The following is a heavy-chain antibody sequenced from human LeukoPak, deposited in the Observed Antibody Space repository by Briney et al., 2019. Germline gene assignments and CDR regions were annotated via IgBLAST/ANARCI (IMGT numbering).Heavy chain of an antibody. CDR2: ISSSGSTI. CDR3: ARDGPEVCSGGSCYLYYYYYMDV. J-gene: IGHJ6*03. D-gene: IGHD2-15*01. CDR1: GFTFSDYY. Sequence: AGGSLRLSCAASGFTFSDYYMSWIRQAPGKGLEWVSYISSSGSTIYYADSVKGRFTISRDNAKNSLYLQMNSLRAEDTAVYYCARDGPEVCSGGSCYLYYYYYMDVWGKGTTVTVSS. V-gene: IGHV3-11*04.